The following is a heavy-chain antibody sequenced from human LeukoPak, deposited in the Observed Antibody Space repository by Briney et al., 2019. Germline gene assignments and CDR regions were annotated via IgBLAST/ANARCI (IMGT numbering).Heavy chain of an antibody. CDR3: ARQGFGVVQMDV. D-gene: IGHD3-3*01. V-gene: IGHV4-39*01. CDR1: GGSISSSSYY. J-gene: IGHJ6*04. Sequence: SETLSLTCTVSGGSISSSSYYRGWIRQPPGKGLEWIGSIYYSGSTYYNPSLKSRVTISVDTSKNQFSLKLSSVTAADTAVYYCARQGFGVVQMDVWGKGTTVTVSS. CDR2: IYYSGST.